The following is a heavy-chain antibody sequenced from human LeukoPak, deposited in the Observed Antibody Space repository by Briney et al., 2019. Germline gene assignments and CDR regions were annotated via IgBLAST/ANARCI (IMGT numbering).Heavy chain of an antibody. CDR3: ARGPYCSSTSCYSLTEYFQH. J-gene: IGHJ1*01. D-gene: IGHD2-2*01. CDR2: IKQDGSEK. Sequence: GGSLRLSCAASGFTFSSYWMSWVRQAPGKGLEWVANIKQDGSEKYYADSVKGRFTISRDNAKNSLYLQMNSLRAEDTAVYYCARGPYCSSTSCYSLTEYFQHWGQGTLVTVSS. V-gene: IGHV3-7*01. CDR1: GFTFSSYW.